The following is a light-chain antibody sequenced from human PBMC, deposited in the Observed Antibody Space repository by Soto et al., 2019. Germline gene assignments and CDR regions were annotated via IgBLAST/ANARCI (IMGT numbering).Light chain of an antibody. CDR3: QQYYSNPGFT. V-gene: IGKV4-1*01. Sequence: DIVMTQSPDSLAVSLGERATINCKSSQSVFYNSNNRDYLAWYQQKPGQPPKLLIYWASTRESGVPDRFSGSGSGTDFTLTISSLQAEDVAVYYCQQYYSNPGFTFGPGTKVDIK. J-gene: IGKJ3*01. CDR2: WAS. CDR1: QSVFYNSNNRDY.